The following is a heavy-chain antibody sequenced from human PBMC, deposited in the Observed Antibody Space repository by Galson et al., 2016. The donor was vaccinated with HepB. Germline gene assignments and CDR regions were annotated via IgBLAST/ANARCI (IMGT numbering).Heavy chain of an antibody. J-gene: IGHJ4*02. CDR1: GFTFSVFW. V-gene: IGHV3-7*01. CDR2: IKQDGSEM. CDR3: ARVYCSSTSCQPGAY. D-gene: IGHD2-2*01. Sequence: SLRLSCAASGFTFSVFWMSWVRQAPGKGLEWVANIKQDGSEMYYVDSVKGRFTISRDNAKDSLYLQMNSLRAEDTAVYYCARVYCSSTSCQPGAYWGQGTLVTVSS.